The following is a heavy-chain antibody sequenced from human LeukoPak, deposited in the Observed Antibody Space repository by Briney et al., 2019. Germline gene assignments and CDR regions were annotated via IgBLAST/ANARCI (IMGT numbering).Heavy chain of an antibody. D-gene: IGHD1-26*01. CDR3: ARGSGSYRWLVDY. CDR1: GFTFRSYV. CDR2: ISGSSVTT. Sequence: PGGSLRLSCAASGFTFRSYVMSWVRQAPGKGLEWVSTISGSSVTTYYADSVKGRFTISRDNSKNTLYLQMNSLRDEDTAVYYCARGSGSYRWLVDYWGQGTLVTVSS. J-gene: IGHJ4*02. V-gene: IGHV3-23*01.